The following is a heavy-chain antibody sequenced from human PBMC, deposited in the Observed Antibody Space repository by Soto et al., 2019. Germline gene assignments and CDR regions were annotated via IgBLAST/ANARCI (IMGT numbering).Heavy chain of an antibody. V-gene: IGHV4-61*01. CDR2: IYYSGST. D-gene: IGHD1-1*01. Sequence: SETLSLTCTVSGGSVSSGSYYWSWIRQPPGKGLEWIGYIYYSGSTNYNPSLKSRVTISVDTSKNQFSLKLSSVTAADTAVYYCARDRRNQAASYFDYWGQGTLVTVSS. CDR1: GGSVSSGSYY. CDR3: ARDRRNQAASYFDY. J-gene: IGHJ4*02.